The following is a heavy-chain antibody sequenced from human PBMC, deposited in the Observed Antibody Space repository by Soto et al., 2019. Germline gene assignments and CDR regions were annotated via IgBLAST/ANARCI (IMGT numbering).Heavy chain of an antibody. CDR1: GDSISNNK. CDR3: ASAFGGWPPDS. D-gene: IGHD6-19*01. CDR2: IYSSGST. V-gene: IGHV4-59*01. Sequence: PSEILSLTCSVSGDSISNNKWRSWVRQPPGKGLEWIGYIYSSGSTHYNPSLKSRVTISVDTSKKQFSLNLTSVTAADTAVYYCASAFGGWPPDSWGQGTLVPVSS. J-gene: IGHJ4*02.